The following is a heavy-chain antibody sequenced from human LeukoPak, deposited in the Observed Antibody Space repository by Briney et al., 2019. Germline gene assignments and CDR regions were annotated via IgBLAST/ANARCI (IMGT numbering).Heavy chain of an antibody. Sequence: PGGSLRLSCAASGFTFSKYWMLWVRQAPGKGLESVSRINTDGTVTTYADSVKGRFTVSRDNADNTMFLQTNRVRAEDTAVYYCATKQWLAPPPDSWGQGTPVTVSS. CDR1: GFTFSKYW. CDR3: ATKQWLAPPPDS. CDR2: INTDGTVT. J-gene: IGHJ4*02. V-gene: IGHV3-74*01. D-gene: IGHD6-19*01.